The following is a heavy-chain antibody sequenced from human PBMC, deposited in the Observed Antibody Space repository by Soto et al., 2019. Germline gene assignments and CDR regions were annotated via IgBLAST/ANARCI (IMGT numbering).Heavy chain of an antibody. CDR2: ISSSSSYI. V-gene: IGHV3-21*04. CDR3: ARIPHSTTSYYDHNFGMDV. D-gene: IGHD2-2*01. Sequence: GGSLRLSCAASGFTFSSYSMNWVRQAPGKGLEWVSSISSSSSYIYYADSVKGQVTISADKSIRTAYLQWSSLKASDTATYYCARIPHSTTSYYDHNFGMDVWGQGTTVTVSS. J-gene: IGHJ6*02. CDR1: GFTFSSYS.